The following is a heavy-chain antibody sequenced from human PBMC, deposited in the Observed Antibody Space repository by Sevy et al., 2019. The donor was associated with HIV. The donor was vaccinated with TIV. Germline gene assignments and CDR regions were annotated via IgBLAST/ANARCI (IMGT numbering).Heavy chain of an antibody. J-gene: IGHJ4*02. CDR1: GFTFSSYS. D-gene: IGHD3-22*01. CDR2: ISSSSSYI. CDR3: ARDAYSYYYVSSGYDY. V-gene: IGHV3-21*01. Sequence: GGSLRLSCAASGFTFSSYSMNWVRQAPGKGLEWVSSISSSSSYIYYADSVKGRFTISRDNAKNSLYLQMNSLRAEDTAVYYCARDAYSYYYVSSGYDYWGQGTLVTVSS.